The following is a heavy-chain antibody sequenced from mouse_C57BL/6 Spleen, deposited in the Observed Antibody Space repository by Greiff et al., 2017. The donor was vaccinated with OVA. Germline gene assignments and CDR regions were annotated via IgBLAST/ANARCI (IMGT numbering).Heavy chain of an antibody. D-gene: IGHD1-1*01. CDR3: ASSVVATAPMDY. V-gene: IGHV2-2*01. Sequence: QVQLQQSGPGLVQPSQSLSITCTVSGFSLTSYGVHWVRQSPGKGLEWLGVIWSGGSTDYNAAFISRLSISKDNSKSQVFFKMNSLQAEDTAIYYCASSVVATAPMDYWGQGTSVTVSS. CDR1: GFSLTSYG. CDR2: IWSGGST. J-gene: IGHJ4*01.